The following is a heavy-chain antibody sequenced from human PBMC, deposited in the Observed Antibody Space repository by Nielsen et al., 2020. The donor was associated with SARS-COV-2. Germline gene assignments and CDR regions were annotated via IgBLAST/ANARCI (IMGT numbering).Heavy chain of an antibody. Sequence: SETMSLTCTVSGGSISSVGNFWSCIRQHPGKGLEWIGYIYYSGSTYYNPSLNIRVTTSVDTSKNQFSLKLSSVTAAETAVYYCASGYGDYDTSLQHWGQGTLVTVSS. D-gene: IGHD4-17*01. CDR3: ASGYGDYDTSLQH. CDR2: IYYSGST. V-gene: IGHV4-31*03. CDR1: GGSISSVGNF. J-gene: IGHJ1*01.